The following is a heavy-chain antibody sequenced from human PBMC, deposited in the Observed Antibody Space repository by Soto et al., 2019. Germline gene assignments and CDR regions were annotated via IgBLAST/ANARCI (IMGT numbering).Heavy chain of an antibody. CDR2: ISGSGGST. V-gene: IGHV3-23*01. CDR3: ANKGSGWYEAAFDI. CDR1: GFTFSSYA. D-gene: IGHD6-19*01. Sequence: HPGGSLRLSCAASGFTFSSYAMSWVRQAPGKGLEWVSAISGSGGSTYYADSVKGRFTISRDNSKNTLYLQMNSLRAEDTAVYYCANKGSGWYEAAFDIWGQGTIVTVS. J-gene: IGHJ3*02.